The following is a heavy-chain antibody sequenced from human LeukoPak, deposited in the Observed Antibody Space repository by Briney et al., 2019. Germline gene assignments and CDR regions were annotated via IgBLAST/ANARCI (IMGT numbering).Heavy chain of an antibody. J-gene: IGHJ6*03. D-gene: IGHD3-3*01. CDR3: AGTYYDFWSPYYYYYMDV. Sequence: SETLSLTCTVSGGSISSYYWSWIRQPPGKGLEWIGYIYTSGSTNYNPSLKSRVTISVDRSKNQFSLKLSSVTAADTAVYYCAGTYYDFWSPYYYYYMDVWGKGTTVTVSS. V-gene: IGHV4-4*09. CDR2: IYTSGST. CDR1: GGSISSYY.